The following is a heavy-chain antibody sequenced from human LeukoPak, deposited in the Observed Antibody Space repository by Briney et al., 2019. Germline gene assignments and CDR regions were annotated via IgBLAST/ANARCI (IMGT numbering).Heavy chain of an antibody. CDR3: ARVGHCSSTACFIDY. CDR2: IDIDGNT. Sequence: GGSLRLSCAASGFTFSHSYIHWVRQAPGKGLVWVSRIDIDGNTVYADPVKGRFTISRDNAKNTLYLEMNSLRAEDTAVYYCARVGHCSSTACFIDYWGQGTLVTVSS. D-gene: IGHD2-2*01. J-gene: IGHJ4*02. CDR1: GFTFSHSY. V-gene: IGHV3-74*01.